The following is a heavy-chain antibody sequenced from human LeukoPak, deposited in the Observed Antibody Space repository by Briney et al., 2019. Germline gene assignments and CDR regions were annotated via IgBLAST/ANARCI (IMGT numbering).Heavy chain of an antibody. Sequence: PSETLSLTCTVSGGSVSSGSYYWSWIRQPPGKGLEWIGYIYYSGSTNYNPSLNSRVTISVDTSKNQFSLKLSSVTAADTAVYYCAREGLYGDYVWSLDYWGQGTLVTVSS. CDR3: AREGLYGDYVWSLDY. CDR2: IYYSGST. V-gene: IGHV4-61*01. J-gene: IGHJ4*02. CDR1: GGSVSSGSYY. D-gene: IGHD4-17*01.